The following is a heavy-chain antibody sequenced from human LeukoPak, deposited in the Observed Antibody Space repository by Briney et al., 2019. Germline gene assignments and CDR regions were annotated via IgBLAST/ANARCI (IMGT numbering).Heavy chain of an antibody. CDR3: ARAAYYDFWSGFLNWFDP. CDR1: GGTFSSYA. Sequence: SVKVSCKASGGTFSSYAISWVRQAPGQGLEWMGGIIPIFGTANYAQKFQGRVTITADESTSTAYMELRSLRSEDTAVYYCARAAYYDFWSGFLNWFDPWGQGTLVTVSS. D-gene: IGHD3-3*01. CDR2: IIPIFGTA. J-gene: IGHJ5*02. V-gene: IGHV1-69*13.